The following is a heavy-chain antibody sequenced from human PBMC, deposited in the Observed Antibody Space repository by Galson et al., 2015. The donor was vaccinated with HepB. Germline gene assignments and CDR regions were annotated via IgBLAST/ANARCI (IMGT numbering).Heavy chain of an antibody. J-gene: IGHJ6*02. Sequence: SLRLSCAASGFTFSSYSMHWVRQAPGKGLEWVAVISYDGSNKYYADSVKGRFTISRDNSKNTLYLQMNSLRAEDTAVYYCAKDWLVATMIAYYYYYYGMDVWGQGTTVTVSS. D-gene: IGHD5-12*01. CDR1: GFTFSSYS. CDR2: ISYDGSNK. CDR3: AKDWLVATMIAYYYYYYGMDV. V-gene: IGHV3-30*18.